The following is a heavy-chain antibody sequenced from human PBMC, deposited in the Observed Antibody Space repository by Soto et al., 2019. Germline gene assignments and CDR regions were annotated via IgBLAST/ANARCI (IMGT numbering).Heavy chain of an antibody. CDR1: GFTFSGSA. CDR3: TRRVGSYCSSTSCYDGMDV. V-gene: IGHV3-73*02. Sequence: EVQLVESGGGLVQPGGSLKLSCAASGFTFSGSAMHWVRQASGKGLEWVGRIRSKANSYATAYAASVKGRFTISRDDSKNTAYLQMNSLKTEDTAVYYCTRRVGSYCSSTSCYDGMDVWGQGTTVTVSS. J-gene: IGHJ6*02. CDR2: IRSKANSYAT. D-gene: IGHD2-2*01.